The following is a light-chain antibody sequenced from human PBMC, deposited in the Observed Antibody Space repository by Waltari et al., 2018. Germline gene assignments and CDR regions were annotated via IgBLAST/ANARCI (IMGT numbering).Light chain of an antibody. CDR3: QHYVRLPAT. V-gene: IGKV3-20*01. CDR2: DAS. Sequence: EIVLTQSPGTLSLSPGERATLACRASQSVGRSLARYQQKPGQAPRLLISDASRRATGIPDRVSGSGSGTDFSLTISRLEPEDFAVYYCQHYVRLPATFGQGTKVEI. CDR1: QSVGRS. J-gene: IGKJ1*01.